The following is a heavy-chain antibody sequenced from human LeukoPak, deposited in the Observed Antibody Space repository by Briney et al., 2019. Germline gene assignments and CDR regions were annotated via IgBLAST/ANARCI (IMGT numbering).Heavy chain of an antibody. CDR1: GGSISSYY. Sequence: SETLSLTCTVPGGSISSYYWSWIRQPPGKGLEWIGYIYYSGNTNYNPSLKSRVTISVDTSKNQFSLKLSSVTAADTAVYYCARRYSSGWLFDYWGRGTLVTVSS. CDR2: IYYSGNT. V-gene: IGHV4-59*01. D-gene: IGHD6-19*01. CDR3: ARRYSSGWLFDY. J-gene: IGHJ4*02.